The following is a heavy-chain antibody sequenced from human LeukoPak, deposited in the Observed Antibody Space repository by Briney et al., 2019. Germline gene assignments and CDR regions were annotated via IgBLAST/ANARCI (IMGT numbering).Heavy chain of an antibody. V-gene: IGHV5-51*01. CDR3: ARHEDCGGDCYSVDY. J-gene: IGHJ4*02. D-gene: IGHD2-21*02. CDR2: IYPGDSDT. Sequence: GASLQISCKGSGYIFSSYWIGWVRQLPGKGLEWMGIIYPGDSDTRYSPSFQGQVTISADKSISTAYLQWSSLKASDTAMYYCARHEDCGGDCYSVDYWGQGTLVTVSS. CDR1: GYIFSSYW.